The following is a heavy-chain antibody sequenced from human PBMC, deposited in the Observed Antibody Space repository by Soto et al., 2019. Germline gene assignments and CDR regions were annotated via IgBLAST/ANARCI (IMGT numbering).Heavy chain of an antibody. V-gene: IGHV1-2*04. CDR2: INPNSGGT. CDR1: GYTFTGYY. J-gene: IGHJ3*02. CDR3: ARVVQDITGTTSFPGAFDI. D-gene: IGHD1-20*01. Sequence: ASVKVSCKASGYTFTGYYMHWVRQAPGQGLEWMGWINPNSGGTNYAQKFQGWVTMTRDTSISTAYMELSRLRSDDTAVYYCARVVQDITGTTSFPGAFDIWGQGTMVTVSS.